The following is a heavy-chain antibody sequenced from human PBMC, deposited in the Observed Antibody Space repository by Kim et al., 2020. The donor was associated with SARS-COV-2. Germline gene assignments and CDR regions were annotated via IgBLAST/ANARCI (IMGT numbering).Heavy chain of an antibody. J-gene: IGHJ3*02. Sequence: TNYAQELQGRVTMTTDTSTSTAYMELRSLRSDDTAVYYCARDTRCCAFDIWGQGTMVTVSS. CDR3: ARDTRCCAFDI. V-gene: IGHV1-18*01. CDR2: T. D-gene: IGHD4-17*01.